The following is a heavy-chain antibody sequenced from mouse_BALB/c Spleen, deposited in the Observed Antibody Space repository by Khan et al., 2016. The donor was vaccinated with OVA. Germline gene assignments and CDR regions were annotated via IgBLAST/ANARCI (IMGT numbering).Heavy chain of an antibody. D-gene: IGHD1-1*01. CDR2: ISSTGST. Sequence: EVQLQESGPGLVKPSQSLSLTCTVTGYSITSDYAWNLIRQFPGNKLEWMGYISSTGSTSYNPSLKSRISITRDTSKNPFFLQLKSVTTEDTATDYCARYIYKSYGYALDCWGRGTSVTVSS. CDR1: GYSITSDYA. V-gene: IGHV3-2*02. J-gene: IGHJ4*01. CDR3: ARYIYKSYGYALDC.